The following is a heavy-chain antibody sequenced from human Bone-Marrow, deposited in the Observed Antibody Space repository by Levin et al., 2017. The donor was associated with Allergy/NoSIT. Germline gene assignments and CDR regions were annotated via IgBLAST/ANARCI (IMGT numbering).Heavy chain of an antibody. CDR3: ARQDGDDGTTAFDV. Sequence: GASVKVSCKASGYGFSNYPLNWVRQAPGQGPEWMGWINTKSGDPNYAQGFTGRYVFSMDKSVSTAYMEIPSLKAEDTAVYYCARQDGDDGTTAFDVRGQGTKVTVSS. CDR1: GYGFSNYP. D-gene: IGHD1/OR15-1a*01. J-gene: IGHJ3*01. V-gene: IGHV7-4-1*01. CDR2: INTKSGDP.